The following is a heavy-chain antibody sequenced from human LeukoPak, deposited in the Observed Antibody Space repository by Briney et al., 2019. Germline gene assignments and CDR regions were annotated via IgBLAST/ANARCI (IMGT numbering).Heavy chain of an antibody. CDR1: GFSFSSSD. J-gene: IGHJ4*02. V-gene: IGHV3-30*03. D-gene: IGHD6-13*01. CDR2: ISKSGDNK. CDR3: AADGPSTWYGDFGF. Sequence: GGSLRLSCAASGFSFSSSDMHWVRQAPGRGLEWVALISKSGDNKYYADSVRGRFTTSRDNSKSTLDLQMSGLRAEDTAIYYCAADGPSTWYGDFGFWGQGTLVTVSS.